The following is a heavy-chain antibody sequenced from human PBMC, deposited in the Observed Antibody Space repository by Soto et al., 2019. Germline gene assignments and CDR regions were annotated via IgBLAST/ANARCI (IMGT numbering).Heavy chain of an antibody. CDR2: IKSKTDGGTT. D-gene: IGHD3-10*01. V-gene: IGHV3-15*01. J-gene: IGHJ6*03. CDR3: TTVMAPPPSSYYYGSGSYYPYYYYYYMDV. Sequence: GGSLRLSCAASGFTFSNAWMSWVRQAPGKGLEWVGRIKSKTDGGTTDYAAPVKGRFTISRDDSKNTLYLQMNSLKTEDTAVYYCTTVMAPPPSSYYYGSGSYYPYYYYYYMDVWGKGTTVTVSS. CDR1: GFTFSNAW.